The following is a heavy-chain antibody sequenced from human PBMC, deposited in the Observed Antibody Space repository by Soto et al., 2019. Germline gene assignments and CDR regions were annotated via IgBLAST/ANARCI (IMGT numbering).Heavy chain of an antibody. V-gene: IGHV3-30*18. Sequence: QVQLVESGGGLVQPGKSLRLSCAASGFTFNSYAMLWVRQAPGKGLEWVALISYAGGDIFYADSVKGRFTISRDNSKNTLYVQMDGLRPEDTAVYYCAKNSGRYGFYDNRGHYCAHYFDSWGPGTLVAVSS. CDR1: GFTFNSYA. CDR3: AKNSGRYGFYDNRGHYCAHYFDS. D-gene: IGHD3-22*01. J-gene: IGHJ4*02. CDR2: ISYAGGDI.